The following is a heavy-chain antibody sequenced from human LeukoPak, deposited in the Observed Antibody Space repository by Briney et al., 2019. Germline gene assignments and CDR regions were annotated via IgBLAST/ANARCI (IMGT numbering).Heavy chain of an antibody. J-gene: IGHJ4*02. Sequence: SETLSLTCTVSGGSISSYYWSWIRQPPGKGLEWIGYIYYSGSTNYNPSPKSRVTISVDTSKNQFSLKLSSVTAADTALYYCARAGYCSSTSCYSGGLDFWGQGTLVTVSS. D-gene: IGHD2-2*01. CDR2: IYYSGST. CDR3: ARAGYCSSTSCYSGGLDF. V-gene: IGHV4-59*01. CDR1: GGSISSYY.